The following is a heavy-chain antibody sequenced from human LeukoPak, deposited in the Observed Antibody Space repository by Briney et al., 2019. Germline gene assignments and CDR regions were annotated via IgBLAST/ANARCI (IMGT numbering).Heavy chain of an antibody. D-gene: IGHD3-22*01. CDR1: GYTFTSYD. CDR3: ARDGENYYDSSGYPY. CDR2: INPNSGGT. J-gene: IGHJ4*02. Sequence: ASVKVSCKASGYTFTSYDINWVRQATGQGLEWMGWINPNSGGTNYAQKFQGRVTMTRDTSISTAYMELSRLRSDDTAVYYCARDGENYYDSSGYPYWGQGTLVTVSS. V-gene: IGHV1-2*02.